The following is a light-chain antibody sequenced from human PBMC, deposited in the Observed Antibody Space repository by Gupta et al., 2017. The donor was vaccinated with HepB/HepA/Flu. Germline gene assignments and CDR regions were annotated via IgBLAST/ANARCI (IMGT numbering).Light chain of an antibody. CDR1: QSVGHY. CDR3: QQCSNWPPTDT. V-gene: IGKV3-11*01. CDR2: DAS. J-gene: IGKJ2*01. Sequence: EIVLTQSPVTLSLSPGDRATLSCRASQSVGHYLAWYQQKLGQAPRLLIYDASSRAAGVPARFSGSGSGTDFTLTISSLEPEDFAVYYCQQCSNWPPTDTFGQGTKLEIK.